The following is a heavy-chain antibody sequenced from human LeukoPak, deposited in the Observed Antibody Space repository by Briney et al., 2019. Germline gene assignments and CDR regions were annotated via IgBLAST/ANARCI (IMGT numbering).Heavy chain of an antibody. J-gene: IGHJ4*02. Sequence: ASVKVSCKASGYTFTSYGISWVRQAPGQGLEWMEWISAYNGNTNYAQKLQGRVTMTTDTSTSTAYMELRSLRSDDTAVYYCARPIRDIAAAADFDYWGQGTLVTVSS. V-gene: IGHV1-18*01. CDR1: GYTFTSYG. D-gene: IGHD6-13*01. CDR2: ISAYNGNT. CDR3: ARPIRDIAAAADFDY.